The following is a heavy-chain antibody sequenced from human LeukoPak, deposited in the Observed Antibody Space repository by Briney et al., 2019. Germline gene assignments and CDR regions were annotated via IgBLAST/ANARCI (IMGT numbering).Heavy chain of an antibody. V-gene: IGHV1-2*02. CDR2: SNPNSGGT. D-gene: IGHD5-18*01. J-gene: IGHJ4*02. CDR1: VYTFTNSY. Sequence: ASVKVSFKASVYTFTNSYMHWVRQPPAPGHGLVGCSNPNSGGTNYSQKFRDRVTITRDTSINKPFMELTRLTSDATAVDYCARESAGVGYIYGYFYWGQGTLVTVSS. CDR3: ARESAGVGYIYGYFY.